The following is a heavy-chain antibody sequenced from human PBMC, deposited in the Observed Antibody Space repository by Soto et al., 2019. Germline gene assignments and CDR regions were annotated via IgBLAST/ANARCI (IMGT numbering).Heavy chain of an antibody. CDR3: ARDGIVVVIATAPIYYFDY. J-gene: IGHJ4*02. V-gene: IGHV1-46*03. CDR2: INPSGGST. D-gene: IGHD2-21*01. Sequence: ASVKVSCKPSGYTFTSYYMHWVRQAPGQGIEWMGIINPSGGSTSYAQKFQGRVTMTSDTSTSTVYMELSSLRSEDTVVYYCARDGIVVVIATAPIYYFDYWGQGTLVTVSS. CDR1: GYTFTSYY.